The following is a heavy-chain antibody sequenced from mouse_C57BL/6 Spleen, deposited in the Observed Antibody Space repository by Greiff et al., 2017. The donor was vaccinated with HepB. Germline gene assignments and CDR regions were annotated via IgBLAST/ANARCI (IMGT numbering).Heavy chain of an antibody. CDR2: ISSGSSTI. V-gene: IGHV5-17*01. CDR1: GFTFSVYG. J-gene: IGHJ2*01. D-gene: IGHD1-1*01. Sequence: EVQVVESGGGLVKPGGSLKLSCAASGFTFSVYGMHWVRQAPEKGLEWVAYISSGSSTIYYAETVKGRFTLSRDNAKNTLFLQMTSLRSEDAALYYCADEYGSNYGRWGEGTTPTNSP. CDR3: ADEYGSNYGR.